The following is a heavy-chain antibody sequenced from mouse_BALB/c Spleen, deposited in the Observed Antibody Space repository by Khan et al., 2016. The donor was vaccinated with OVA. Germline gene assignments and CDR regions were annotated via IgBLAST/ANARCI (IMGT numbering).Heavy chain of an antibody. CDR1: GYIFTSYW. CDR3: AKTEGDNQYFDD. CDR2: IYPGTGSI. J-gene: IGHJ2*01. D-gene: IGHD1-3*01. Sequence: VQLQESGAELVRPGASVKLSCKTSGYIFTSYWIHWVKPRSGQGLEWIARIYPGTGSISYREKFKGKATLTADKSSSTAYMQLSSLKSEDSAVDYCAKTEGDNQYFDDWGQGTTLTVSS. V-gene: IGHV1S132*01.